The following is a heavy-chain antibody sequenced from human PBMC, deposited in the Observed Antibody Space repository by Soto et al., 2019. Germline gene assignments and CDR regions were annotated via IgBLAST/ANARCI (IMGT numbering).Heavy chain of an antibody. CDR2: IYYSGST. Sequence: QVQLQESGPGLVKPSETLSLTCTVSGGSVSSGSYYWSWIRQPPGKGLEWSGYIYYSGSTNYNPSLMSRVTISVDTSKNQFSLKLSSVTAADTAVYYCARDRCSGGSCYSSDYYYYYGMEVWGQGTTVTVSS. J-gene: IGHJ6*02. CDR3: ARDRCSGGSCYSSDYYYYYGMEV. CDR1: GGSVSSGSYY. V-gene: IGHV4-61*01. D-gene: IGHD2-15*01.